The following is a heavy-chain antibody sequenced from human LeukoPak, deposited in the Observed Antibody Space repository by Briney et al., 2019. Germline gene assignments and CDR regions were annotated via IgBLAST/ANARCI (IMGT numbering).Heavy chain of an antibody. V-gene: IGHV4-59*01. J-gene: IGHJ3*02. Sequence: PSETLSLTCTVSGRSIRSYYWSWIRQPPGKGLEWIGYIYYRGSTNYNPSLKSRVSISVDTSKNQFSLKLSSVTAADTAVYYCAREERYDAFDIWGQGTMVTVSS. D-gene: IGHD1-26*01. CDR1: GRSIRSYY. CDR3: AREERYDAFDI. CDR2: IYYRGST.